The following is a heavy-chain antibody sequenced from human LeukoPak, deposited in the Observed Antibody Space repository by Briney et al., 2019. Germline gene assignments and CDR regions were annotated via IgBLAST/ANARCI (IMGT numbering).Heavy chain of an antibody. V-gene: IGHV3-23*01. CDR2: ISGSGGST. CDR1: GFTFSSYA. J-gene: IGHJ4*02. CDR3: AKDRSCTNDICHGDFDY. D-gene: IGHD2-8*01. Sequence: GGSPRLSCAASGFTFSSYAVSWVRQAPGKGLEWVSSISGSGGSTYSADSVKGRFTISRDNSKNTLYLQMNSLRAEDTALYYCAKDRSCTNDICHGDFDYWGQGTLVTVSS.